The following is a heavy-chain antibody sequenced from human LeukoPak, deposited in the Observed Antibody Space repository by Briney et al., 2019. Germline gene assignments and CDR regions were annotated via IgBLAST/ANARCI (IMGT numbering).Heavy chain of an antibody. J-gene: IGHJ3*02. V-gene: IGHV4-31*03. Sequence: PSQTLSLTCTVSGGSISSGGYYWSWIRQHPGKGLEWIGYIYYSGSTYYNPSLKSRVTISVDTSKRQLSLRLTSVTAADTANYFCARRPRAPDIWGQGTMVIVSS. CDR3: ARRPRAPDI. CDR1: GGSISSGGYY. CDR2: IYYSGST.